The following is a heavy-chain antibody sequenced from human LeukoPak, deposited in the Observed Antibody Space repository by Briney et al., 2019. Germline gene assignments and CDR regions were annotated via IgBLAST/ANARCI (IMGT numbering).Heavy chain of an antibody. V-gene: IGHV1-8*03. D-gene: IGHD4-11*01. CDR1: GYTLTSYG. Sequence: ASVKVSCKASGYTLTSYGISWVRQAPGQGLEWMGWMNPNSGNTGYAQKFQGRVTITRNTSISTAYMELSSLRSEDTAVYYCAREVDYNDAFDIWGQGTMVTVSS. J-gene: IGHJ3*02. CDR3: AREVDYNDAFDI. CDR2: MNPNSGNT.